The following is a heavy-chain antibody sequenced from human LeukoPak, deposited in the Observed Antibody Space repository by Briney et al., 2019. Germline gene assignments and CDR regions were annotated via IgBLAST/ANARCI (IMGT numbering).Heavy chain of an antibody. V-gene: IGHV3-7*01. CDR2: IKPDGSEK. Sequence: GGPLRLSCVASGFTADTYWMSWVRQAPGKELEWVANIKPDGSEKQYVDSVRGRFTVSRDNAKNSLYLQMNSLRAEDTAVYFCAKDHYGGGLWGQVALVTVSS. J-gene: IGHJ4*02. CDR3: AKDHYGGGL. D-gene: IGHD4-23*01. CDR1: GFTADTYW.